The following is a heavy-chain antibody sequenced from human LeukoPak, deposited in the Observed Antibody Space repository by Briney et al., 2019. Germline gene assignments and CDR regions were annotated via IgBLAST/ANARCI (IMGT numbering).Heavy chain of an antibody. CDR3: AKGYCSSTSCYPFDY. V-gene: IGHV1-3*01. J-gene: IGHJ4*02. Sequence: ASVKVSCKASGYTFTSYAMHWVRQAPGQRLEWMGWINAGNGNTKYSQKFQGRVTITRGTSASTAYMELSSLRSEDTAVYYCAKGYCSSTSCYPFDYWGQGTLVTVSS. CDR2: INAGNGNT. CDR1: GYTFTSYA. D-gene: IGHD2-2*01.